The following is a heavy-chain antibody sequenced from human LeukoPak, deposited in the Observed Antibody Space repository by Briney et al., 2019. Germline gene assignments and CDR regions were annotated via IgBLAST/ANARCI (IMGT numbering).Heavy chain of an antibody. D-gene: IGHD1-26*01. CDR2: VNNKGNNK. V-gene: IGHV3-23*05. CDR1: GFTFSSFE. CDR3: AKDVRGGPIVGAGSVDY. Sequence: PGGSLRLSCAASGFTFSSFEMNWVRQAPGKGLEWVSAVNNKGNNKYYADSVRGRFTISRDNSKNTLYLQMDSLRAEDTAVYYCAKDVRGGPIVGAGSVDYWGQGTLVTVSS. J-gene: IGHJ4*02.